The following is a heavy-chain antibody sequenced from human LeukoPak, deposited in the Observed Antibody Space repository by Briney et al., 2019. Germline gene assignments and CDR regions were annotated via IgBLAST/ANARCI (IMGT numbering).Heavy chain of an antibody. D-gene: IGHD2-2*02. Sequence: SETLSLTCAVYGGSFSGYYWSWIRQPPGKGLEWIGEINHSGSTNYNPSLKSRVTISVDTSKNQFSLKLSSVTAADTAVYYCARVPYTTYYYYYYMDVWGKGTTVTVSS. CDR1: GGSFSGYY. V-gene: IGHV4-34*01. CDR2: INHSGST. J-gene: IGHJ6*03. CDR3: ARVPYTTYYYYYYMDV.